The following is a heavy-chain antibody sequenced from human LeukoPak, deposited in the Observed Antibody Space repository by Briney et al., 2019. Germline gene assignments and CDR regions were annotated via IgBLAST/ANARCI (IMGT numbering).Heavy chain of an antibody. D-gene: IGHD1-26*01. CDR3: AKVAVGALRSFDY. J-gene: IGHJ4*02. CDR2: INSDGSST. CDR1: GFTFSSYW. V-gene: IGHV3-74*01. Sequence: GGSLRLSCAASGFTFSSYWMHWVRQAPGKGLVWVSRINSDGSSTSYADSVKGRFTISRDNAKNTLYLQMNSLRAEDTAVYYCAKVAVGALRSFDYWGQGTLVTVSS.